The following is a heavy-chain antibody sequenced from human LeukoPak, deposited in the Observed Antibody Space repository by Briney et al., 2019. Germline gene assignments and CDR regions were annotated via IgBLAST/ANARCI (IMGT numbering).Heavy chain of an antibody. Sequence: ASVKVSCKASGYTFTSYGISWVRQAPGQGLEWMGWISAYNGHTNYAQKVQGRVIMTTDTSTSTAYMELRSLRSDDTAVYYCARLFGDYYFDYWGQGTLVTVSS. CDR2: ISAYNGHT. CDR3: ARLFGDYYFDY. V-gene: IGHV1-18*01. J-gene: IGHJ4*02. CDR1: GYTFTSYG. D-gene: IGHD2-21*01.